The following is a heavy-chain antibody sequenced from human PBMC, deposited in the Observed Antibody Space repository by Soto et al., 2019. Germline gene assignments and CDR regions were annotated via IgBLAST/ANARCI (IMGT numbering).Heavy chain of an antibody. J-gene: IGHJ6*02. V-gene: IGHV1-8*01. Sequence: ASVKVSCKASGYTFTSYDINWVRQATGQGLEWMGWMNPNSGNTGYAQKFQGRVIMTRNTSISTAYMELSSLRSEDTAVYYCARDSYYDFWRTSYGMDVCRQRTKVTDS. CDR1: GYTFTSYD. CDR2: MNPNSGNT. CDR3: ARDSYYDFWRTSYGMDV. D-gene: IGHD3-3*01.